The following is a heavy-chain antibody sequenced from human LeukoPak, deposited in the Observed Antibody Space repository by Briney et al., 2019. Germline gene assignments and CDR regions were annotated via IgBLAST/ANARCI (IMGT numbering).Heavy chain of an antibody. CDR2: ISYDGSDK. CDR1: GFTFSRYD. V-gene: IGHV3-30*18. D-gene: IGHD4-17*01. Sequence: GGSLRLSCAASGFTFSRYDMHWVRQAPGKGLEWVAVISYDGSDKFYADSVKGRLTISRDNSKNTLYLQMNSLRAEDTAVYYCAKGLATVTTDAYWGQGTLVTVSS. CDR3: AKGLATVTTDAY. J-gene: IGHJ4*02.